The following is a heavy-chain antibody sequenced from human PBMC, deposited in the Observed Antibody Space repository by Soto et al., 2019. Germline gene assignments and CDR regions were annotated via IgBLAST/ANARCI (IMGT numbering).Heavy chain of an antibody. J-gene: IGHJ6*02. Sequence: QVQLVQSGAEVKKPGSSVKVSCKASGGTFSSYAISWVRQAPGQGLEWMGGIIPIFGTANYAQKCQGRVTITADEPTSTAYMELSSLRSEDTAVYYCARVLRVDGAYYYYYGMDVWGQGTTVTVSS. CDR2: IIPIFGTA. D-gene: IGHD4-17*01. CDR3: ARVLRVDGAYYYYYGMDV. CDR1: GGTFSSYA. V-gene: IGHV1-69*01.